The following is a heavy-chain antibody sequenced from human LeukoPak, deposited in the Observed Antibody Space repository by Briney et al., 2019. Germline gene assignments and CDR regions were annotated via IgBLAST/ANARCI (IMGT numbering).Heavy chain of an antibody. Sequence: PGRSLRLSCAASGFTFSSYGMHWVRQAPGKGLEWVAVISYDGSNKYYADSVKSRFTISRDNSKNTLYLQMNSLRAEDTAVYYCAKDVMTTVNDWFDPWGQGTLVTVSS. CDR3: AKDVMTTVNDWFDP. CDR2: ISYDGSNK. CDR1: GFTFSSYG. J-gene: IGHJ5*02. V-gene: IGHV3-30*18. D-gene: IGHD4-17*01.